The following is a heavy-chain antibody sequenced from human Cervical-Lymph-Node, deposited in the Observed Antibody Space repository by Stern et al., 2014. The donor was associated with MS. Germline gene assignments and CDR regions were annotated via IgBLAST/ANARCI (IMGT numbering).Heavy chain of an antibody. V-gene: IGHV3-9*01. CDR1: GFTFDDYA. J-gene: IGHJ6*02. D-gene: IGHD3-3*01. CDR3: AKGSIFGVARDYYYGMDV. CDR2: ISWDRGSI. Sequence: EVQLVESGGGLVQPGRSLRLSCAASGFTFDDYAMHWVRQAPGKGLEWVSGISWDRGSIGYAGSVKGRFTISRDNAKNSLYLQMNSLRAEDTALYYCAKGSIFGVARDYYYGMDVWGQGTTVTVSS.